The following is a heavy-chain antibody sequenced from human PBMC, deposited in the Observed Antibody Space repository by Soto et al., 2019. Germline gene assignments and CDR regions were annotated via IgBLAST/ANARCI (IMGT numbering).Heavy chain of an antibody. CDR1: GYTFTSYD. CDR3: ARTAKSITIFGVVIPKGSIDY. D-gene: IGHD3-3*01. Sequence: GASVKVSCKASGYTFTSYDINWVRQATGQGLEWMGWMNPNSGNTGYAQKFQGRVTMTRNTSISTAYMELSSLRSEDTAVYYCARTAKSITIFGVVIPKGSIDYWGQGTLVTVSS. J-gene: IGHJ4*02. CDR2: MNPNSGNT. V-gene: IGHV1-8*01.